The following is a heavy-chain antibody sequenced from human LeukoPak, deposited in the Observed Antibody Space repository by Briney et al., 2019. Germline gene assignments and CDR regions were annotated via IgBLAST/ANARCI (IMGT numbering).Heavy chain of an antibody. V-gene: IGHV4-39*07. CDR2: IYYSGST. Sequence: SETLSLTCTVSGGSISSSSYYWSWIRQPPGKGLEWIGSIYYSGSTYYNPSLKSRVTISVDTSKNQFSLRLSSVTAADTAVYYCARDLTGAAGSFDYWGQGTLVTVSS. CDR3: ARDLTGAAGSFDY. D-gene: IGHD6-13*01. CDR1: GGSISSSSYY. J-gene: IGHJ4*02.